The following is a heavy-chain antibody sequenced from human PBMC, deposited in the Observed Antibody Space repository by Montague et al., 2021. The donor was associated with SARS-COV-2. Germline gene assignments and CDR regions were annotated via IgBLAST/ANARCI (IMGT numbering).Heavy chain of an antibody. J-gene: IGHJ4*02. Sequence: SETLSLTCAVYSGSFSGCNWNWIRQPPGTGLERIWEINHSGSTKYNPSLKIRVTISVDTSKNQFSLTLSSVTAADTAGYYCARGTKSVFTYDYDSSGYASDYWGQGTMVTVSS. V-gene: IGHV4-34*01. CDR1: SGSFSGCN. CDR2: INHSGST. D-gene: IGHD3-22*01. CDR3: ARGTKSVFTYDYDSSGYASDY.